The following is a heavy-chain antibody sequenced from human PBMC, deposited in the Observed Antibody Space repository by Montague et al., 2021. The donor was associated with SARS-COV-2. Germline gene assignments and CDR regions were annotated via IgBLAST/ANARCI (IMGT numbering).Heavy chain of an antibody. CDR3: KSAADYDILTGGLTEGFDF. Sequence: SETLSLTCAIYGGSFSSYYWSWIRQPPRPGMEWIGEINNSGSTNFNPSLTSQLTISVDTSKTQFSLSVSSVTAADTAVYFCKSAADYDILTGGLTEGFDFWGQGTMVTVSS. J-gene: IGHJ4*02. CDR1: GGSFSSYY. CDR2: INNSGST. V-gene: IGHV4-34*01. D-gene: IGHD3-9*01.